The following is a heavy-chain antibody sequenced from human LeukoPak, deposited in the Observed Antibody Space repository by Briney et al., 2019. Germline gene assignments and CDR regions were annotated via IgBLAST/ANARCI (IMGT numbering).Heavy chain of an antibody. CDR2: ISYDGSNK. Sequence: GGSLRLSCAASGFTFSSYGMHWVRQAPGKGLEWVAVISYDGSNKYYADSVKGRFTISRDNSKNTLYLQMNSLRAEDTAGYYCAEDRTGFVVAATYADYWGQGTLVTVSS. J-gene: IGHJ4*02. D-gene: IGHD2-15*01. CDR1: GFTFSSYG. CDR3: AEDRTGFVVAATYADY. V-gene: IGHV3-30*18.